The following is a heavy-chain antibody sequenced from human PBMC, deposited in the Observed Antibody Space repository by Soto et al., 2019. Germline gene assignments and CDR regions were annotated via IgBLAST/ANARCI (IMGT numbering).Heavy chain of an antibody. Sequence: PSETLSLTCTVSGGSISSGDYYWSWIRQPPGKGLEWIGYIYYSGSTYYNPSLKSRVTISVDTSKNQFSLKLSSVTAADTAVYYCARTSRDCSGGSCYNGHDYWGQGTLVTVSS. J-gene: IGHJ4*02. D-gene: IGHD2-15*01. CDR1: GGSISSGDYY. CDR3: ARTSRDCSGGSCYNGHDY. CDR2: IYYSGST. V-gene: IGHV4-30-4*01.